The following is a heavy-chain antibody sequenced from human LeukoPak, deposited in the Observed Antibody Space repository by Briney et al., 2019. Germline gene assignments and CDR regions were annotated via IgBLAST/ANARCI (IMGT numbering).Heavy chain of an antibody. CDR1: GYTFTSYG. D-gene: IGHD2-21*02. CDR3: ARGWLAETTVVTPYNY. Sequence: GASVKVSCKASGYTFTSYGISWVRQAPGQGLEWMGGITPIFRTPNYAQKFQGRVTITAVESMSTAYMGLSSLRSEDTAVYYCARGWLAETTVVTPYNYWGQGTLVTVSS. CDR2: ITPIFRTP. J-gene: IGHJ4*02. V-gene: IGHV1-69*13.